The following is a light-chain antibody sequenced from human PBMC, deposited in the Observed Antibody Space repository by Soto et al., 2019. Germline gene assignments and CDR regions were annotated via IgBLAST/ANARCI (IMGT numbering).Light chain of an antibody. V-gene: IGKV3D-15*01. CDR2: LAS. J-gene: IGKJ5*01. Sequence: VMTIYSAKLAVCGPERATLSCRASQSVSNNLAWYQQKPGQAPRLLIYLASTRATGIPARFSGSGSGTEFTLTISSLQSEDFAAYYCQQYYNGPPTTFGQGTRLEIK. CDR3: QQYYNGPPTT. CDR1: QSVSNN.